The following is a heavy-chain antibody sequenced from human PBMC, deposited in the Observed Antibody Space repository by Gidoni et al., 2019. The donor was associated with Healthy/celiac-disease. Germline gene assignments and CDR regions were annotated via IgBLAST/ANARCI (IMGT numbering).Heavy chain of an antibody. Sequence: EVQLGESGGGVVQPGRSLRLSGAAAGFTLDDYAIPWVRQAPGKGLEWVSGSSWYSGSICYAASVKGRFTISRDNAKNSLYLQMNSLIAEDTSLYYCARTKPDYDSSGYYQNYWYFDLWVRGTLVTVAS. D-gene: IGHD3-22*01. J-gene: IGHJ2*01. CDR2: SSWYSGSI. CDR3: ARTKPDYDSSGYYQNYWYFDL. CDR1: GFTLDDYA. V-gene: IGHV3-9*01.